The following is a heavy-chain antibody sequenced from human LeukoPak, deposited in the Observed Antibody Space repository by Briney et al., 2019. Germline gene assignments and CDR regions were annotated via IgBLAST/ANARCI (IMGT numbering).Heavy chain of an antibody. CDR3: ARDLGLADGGNRRYAFDI. Sequence: ASVKVSCKASGYTFTSHYMHWVRQAPGQGLEWMGIINPSGGSTSYAQKFQGRVTMTRDTSTSTVYMELSSLRSEDTAVYYCARDLGLADGGNRRYAFDIWGQGTMVTVSS. CDR2: INPSGGST. D-gene: IGHD4-23*01. CDR1: GYTFTSHY. J-gene: IGHJ3*02. V-gene: IGHV1-46*01.